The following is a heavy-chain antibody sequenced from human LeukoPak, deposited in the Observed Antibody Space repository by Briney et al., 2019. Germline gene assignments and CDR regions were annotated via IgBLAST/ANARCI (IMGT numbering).Heavy chain of an antibody. Sequence: PGGSLRLSCAASGFTFSSYAMTWVRQAPGKGLGWVSAISGSGGSTYYADSVKGRFSISRDNSKNTLYLQMNSLRAEDTAVYYCATSPLLLPHSSSWSYYYGMDVWGQGTTVTVSS. CDR1: GFTFSSYA. CDR2: ISGSGGST. V-gene: IGHV3-23*01. CDR3: ATSPLLLPHSSSWSYYYGMDV. D-gene: IGHD6-13*01. J-gene: IGHJ6*02.